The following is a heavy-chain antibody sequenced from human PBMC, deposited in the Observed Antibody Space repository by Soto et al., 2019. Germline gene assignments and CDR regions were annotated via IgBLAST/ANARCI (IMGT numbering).Heavy chain of an antibody. V-gene: IGHV1-69*02. D-gene: IGHD3-10*01. Sequence: SVKVSCKASGGTFSSYTISWVRQAPGQGLEWMGRIIPILGIANYAQKFQGRVTITADKSTSTAYMELSSLRSEDTAVYYCARSDNYYGSGSPYYYYGMDVWGQGTTVTVSS. CDR3: ARSDNYYGSGSPYYYYGMDV. CDR1: GGTFSSYT. J-gene: IGHJ6*02. CDR2: IIPILGIA.